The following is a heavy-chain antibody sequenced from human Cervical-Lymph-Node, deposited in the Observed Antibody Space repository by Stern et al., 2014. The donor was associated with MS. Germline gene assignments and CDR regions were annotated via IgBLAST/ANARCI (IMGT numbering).Heavy chain of an antibody. CDR1: GYAFADYY. D-gene: IGHD5-18*01. Sequence: QVQLGQSGAEVRKPGASLKVSCKASGYAFADYYIHWVRQAPGQGLEWLGRIKPDSGGTNSAQRFQGRVTMTWDTSMRTAYMELSSLRSDDTAVYYCARRGYTYEGSGEYFFDFWGQGALVTVSS. V-gene: IGHV1-2*06. J-gene: IGHJ4*02. CDR3: ARRGYTYEGSGEYFFDF. CDR2: IKPDSGGT.